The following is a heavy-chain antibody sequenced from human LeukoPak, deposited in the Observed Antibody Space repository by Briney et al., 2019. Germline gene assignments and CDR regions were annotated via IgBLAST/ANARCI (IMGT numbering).Heavy chain of an antibody. CDR3: ARYVVYGAGTYYFLY. D-gene: IGHD3-10*01. V-gene: IGHV4-39*01. CDR1: GGSIRSSNYC. J-gene: IGHJ4*02. Sequence: PSETLSLTCTVSGGSIRSSNYCWSWIRQPPGKELEWIASITYGGSTYYNPSLKSQVTISVDTSKNQFSLRLNSVTAADTAVYFCARYVVYGAGTYYFLYWGQGSLVTVSS. CDR2: ITYGGST.